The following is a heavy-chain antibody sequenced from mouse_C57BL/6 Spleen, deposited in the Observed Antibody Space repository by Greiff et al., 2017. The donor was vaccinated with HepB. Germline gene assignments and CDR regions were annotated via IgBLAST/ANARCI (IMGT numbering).Heavy chain of an antibody. D-gene: IGHD1-1*01. V-gene: IGHV1-18*01. CDR3: AKRGFYYGSGYGYFDV. Sequence: EVKLQQSGPELVKPGASVKIPCKASGYTFTDYNMDWVKQSHGKSLEWIGDINPNNGGTIYNQKFKGKATLTVAKSASTAYMELRSLTCEDTAVYYWAKRGFYYGSGYGYFDVWGTGTTVTVSS. J-gene: IGHJ1*03. CDR1: GYTFTDYN. CDR2: INPNNGGT.